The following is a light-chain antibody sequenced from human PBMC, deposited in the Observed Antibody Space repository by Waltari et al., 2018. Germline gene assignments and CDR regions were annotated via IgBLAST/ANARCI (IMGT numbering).Light chain of an antibody. J-gene: IGLJ3*02. V-gene: IGLV2-23*01. CDR2: EDS. CDR3: CSYADSRTWV. CDR1: SSDVGRYDL. Sequence: QSALTQPASVSGSPGQSITISCTGTSSDVGRYDLVSWYQQYPDKAPKLLVFEDSKWPSGVSNRFSGSKSGNTASLTISGLQAEDEADYYCCSYADSRTWVFGGGTKLTVL.